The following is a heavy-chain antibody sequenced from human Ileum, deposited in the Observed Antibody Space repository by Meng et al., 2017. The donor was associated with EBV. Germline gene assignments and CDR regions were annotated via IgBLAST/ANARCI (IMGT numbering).Heavy chain of an antibody. V-gene: IGHV1-69*01. J-gene: IGHJ4*02. CDR2: TVPLFGTG. CDR1: GVTSRHYS. D-gene: IGHD1-26*01. CDR3: ARVEVGITSGDY. Sequence: SGAEVKKAGSLVTVPCKASGVTSRHYSITWVRQSPGQGLEWMGGTVPLFGTGDTSQKFHDRVTFTADASTNTAYMELTSLKYEDTAVYYCARVEVGITSGDYWGQGTLVTVSS.